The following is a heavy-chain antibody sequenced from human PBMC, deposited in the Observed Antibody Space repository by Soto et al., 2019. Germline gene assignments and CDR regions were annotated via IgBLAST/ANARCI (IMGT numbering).Heavy chain of an antibody. CDR2: INHSGST. CDR3: ARWSGSSWRPDFDY. Sequence: SETLSLTCAVYGGSFSGYYWSWIRQPPGKGLEWIGEINHSGSTNYNPSLKSRVTISVDTSKNQFSLKLSSVTTADTAVYYCARWSGSSWRPDFDYWGQGTLVTVSS. D-gene: IGHD6-13*01. J-gene: IGHJ4*02. CDR1: GGSFSGYY. V-gene: IGHV4-34*01.